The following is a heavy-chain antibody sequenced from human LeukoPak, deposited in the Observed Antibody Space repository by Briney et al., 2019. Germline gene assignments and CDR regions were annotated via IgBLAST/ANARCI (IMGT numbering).Heavy chain of an antibody. CDR1: GFAFSCYW. J-gene: IGHJ4*02. CDR2: IKQDGGEE. Sequence: GGSLRLSCLASGFAFSCYWMTWVRQAPGKGLEGVANIKQDGGEEYYVDSVKGRFTISSDNAKNSLFLQMNSLRVEDTAVHYCARLGGSYYTYWGQGTLVTVSS. CDR3: ARLGGSYYTY. V-gene: IGHV3-7*01. D-gene: IGHD1-26*01.